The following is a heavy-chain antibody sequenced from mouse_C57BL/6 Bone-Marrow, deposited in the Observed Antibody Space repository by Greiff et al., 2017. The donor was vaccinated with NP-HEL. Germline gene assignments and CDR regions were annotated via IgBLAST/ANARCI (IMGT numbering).Heavy chain of an antibody. CDR2: INPSNGGT. V-gene: IGHV1-53*01. D-gene: IGHD1-1*01. CDR3: AGWNYYGPWFAY. Sequence: QVQLKQPGTELVKPGASVKLSCKASGYTFTSYWMHWVKQRPGQGLEWIGNINPSNGGTNYNEKFKSKATLTVDKSSSTAYMQLSSLTSEDSAVYDCAGWNYYGPWFAYWGQGTLVTVSA. J-gene: IGHJ3*01. CDR1: GYTFTSYW.